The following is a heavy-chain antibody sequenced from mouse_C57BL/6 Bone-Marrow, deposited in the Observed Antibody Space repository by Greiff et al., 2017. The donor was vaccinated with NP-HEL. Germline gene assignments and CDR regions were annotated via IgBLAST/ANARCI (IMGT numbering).Heavy chain of an antibody. J-gene: IGHJ4*01. Sequence: DVMLVESGEGLVKPGGSLKLSCAASGFTFSSYAMSWVRQTPEKRLEWVAYISSGGDYIYYADTLKGRFTISRDNARNTLYLQMSSLKSEDTAMYYCTRVLLGYAMDYWGQGTSVTVSS. CDR1: GFTFSSYA. CDR3: TRVLLGYAMDY. D-gene: IGHD4-1*01. CDR2: ISSGGDYI. V-gene: IGHV5-9-1*02.